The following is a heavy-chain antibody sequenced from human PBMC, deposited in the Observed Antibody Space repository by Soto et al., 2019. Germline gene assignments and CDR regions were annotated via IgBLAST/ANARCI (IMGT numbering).Heavy chain of an antibody. V-gene: IGHV3-9*01. CDR1: GFTFDDYA. J-gene: IGHJ4*02. CDR3: AKASSWD. CDR2: ISWNSGRI. D-gene: IGHD6-13*01. Sequence: EVQLVESGGGLVQPGRSLRLSCAASGFTFDDYAMHWVRQAPGKDLEWVSGISWNSGRIGYADSVKGRFTISRDNAKNSLYLQMNSLRAEDTALYYCAKASSWDWGQGTLVTVSA.